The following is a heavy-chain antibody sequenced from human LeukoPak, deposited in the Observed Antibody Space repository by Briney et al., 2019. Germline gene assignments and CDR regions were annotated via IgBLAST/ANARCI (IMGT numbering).Heavy chain of an antibody. CDR1: GYTFTSYA. J-gene: IGHJ4*02. CDR3: ARDYPDYGDYSIYY. V-gene: IGHV7-4-1*02. D-gene: IGHD4-17*01. Sequence: ASVKVSCKASGYTFTSYAMNWVRQAPGQGLEWMGWINTNTGNPTYAQGFTGRFVFSLNTSVSTAYLQISSLKAEDTAVYYCARDYPDYGDYSIYYRGQGTLVTVSS. CDR2: INTNTGNP.